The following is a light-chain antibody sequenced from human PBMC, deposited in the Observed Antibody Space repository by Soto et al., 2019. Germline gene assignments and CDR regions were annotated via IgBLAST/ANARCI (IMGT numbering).Light chain of an antibody. CDR3: LQYKNSPIT. Sequence: PSTLSPSVGDRVTITCRASQSISSWLAWYQQKPGKAPKRPIFAASSLQSGVPSRFSGSGYGTDFNLTISSLQPEDFATYYCLQYKNSPITFGQGTRLEIK. CDR2: AAS. CDR1: QSISSW. V-gene: IGKV1-5*01. J-gene: IGKJ5*01.